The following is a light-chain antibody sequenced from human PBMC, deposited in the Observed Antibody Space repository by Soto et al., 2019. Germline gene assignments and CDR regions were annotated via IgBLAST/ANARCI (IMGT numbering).Light chain of an antibody. CDR2: GAS. CDR1: QSVSNNY. J-gene: IGKJ5*01. Sequence: EIVLAQSPGTLSLSPGERATLSCRASQSVSNNYLAWYQQKPGQAPRLLIYGASSRATGIPDRFSGSGSGTDFTLTISRLEPEDFAVYYCQQRSSWPITFGQGTRLEIK. CDR3: QQRSSWPIT. V-gene: IGKV3D-20*02.